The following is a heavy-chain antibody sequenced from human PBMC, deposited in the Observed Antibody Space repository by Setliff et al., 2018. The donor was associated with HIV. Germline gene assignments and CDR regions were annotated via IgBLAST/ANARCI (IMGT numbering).Heavy chain of an antibody. Sequence: SETLSLTCTVSGGSISSGTSYWSWIRQPAGKGLEWIGRIYTSGSTNYNPSLKSRVSISVDTSKNRFSLKLSPVTAADTAVYYCARETYDYVWGTYRYRPRHFDYWGQGTLVTAPQ. CDR1: GGSISSGTSY. V-gene: IGHV4-61*02. D-gene: IGHD3-16*02. CDR3: ARETYDYVWGTYRYRPRHFDY. J-gene: IGHJ4*02. CDR2: IYTSGST.